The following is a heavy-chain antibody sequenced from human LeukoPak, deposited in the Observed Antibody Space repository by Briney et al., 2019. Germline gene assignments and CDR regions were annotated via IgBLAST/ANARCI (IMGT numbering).Heavy chain of an antibody. D-gene: IGHD1-26*01. Sequence: SETLSLTYTVSGGSISNYYWSWIRQPLGKGLEWIGYIYYSGSTNYNPSLKSRVTISVDTSKNQFSLKVSSVTAADTAVYYCARGGHSGNYPFDYWGQGTLVTVSS. CDR1: GGSISNYY. CDR3: ARGGHSGNYPFDY. CDR2: IYYSGST. V-gene: IGHV4-59*01. J-gene: IGHJ4*02.